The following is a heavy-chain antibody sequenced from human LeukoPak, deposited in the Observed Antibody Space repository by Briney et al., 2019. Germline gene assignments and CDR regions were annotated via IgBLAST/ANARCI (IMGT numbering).Heavy chain of an antibody. CDR1: GGTFSSYA. CDR3: ARDGDYDYYYYMDV. Sequence: SVKVSCKASGGTFSSYAISWVRQAPGQGLEWMGRIIPIFGTANYAQKFQGRVTITTDESTSTAYMELSSLRSEDTALYYCARDGDYDYYYYMDVWGKGNTVTVSS. V-gene: IGHV1-69*05. J-gene: IGHJ6*03. D-gene: IGHD4-17*01. CDR2: IIPIFGTA.